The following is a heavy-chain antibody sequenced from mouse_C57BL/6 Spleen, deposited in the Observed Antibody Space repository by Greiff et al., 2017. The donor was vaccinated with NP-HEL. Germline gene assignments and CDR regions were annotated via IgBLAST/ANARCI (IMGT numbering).Heavy chain of an antibody. CDR1: GFTFSDYG. CDR3: ARPSYYYGSSYDWFAY. D-gene: IGHD1-1*01. CDR2: ISSGSSTI. J-gene: IGHJ3*01. Sequence: EVKLMESGGGLVKPGGSLKLSCAASGFTFSDYGMHWVRQAPEKGLEWVAYISSGSSTIYYADTVKGRFTISRDNAKDTLFLQMTSLRSEDTAMYYCARPSYYYGSSYDWFAYWGQGTLVTVSA. V-gene: IGHV5-17*01.